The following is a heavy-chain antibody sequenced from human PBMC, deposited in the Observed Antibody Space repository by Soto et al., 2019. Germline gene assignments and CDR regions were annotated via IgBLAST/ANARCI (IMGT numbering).Heavy chain of an antibody. D-gene: IGHD3-22*01. Sequence: PGGSLRLSCAAFGFTFSNYGIHWVRQAPGKGLEWVAVISGSGGSTYYADSVKGRFTISRDNSKNTLYLQMNSLRAEDTAVYYCAKKPFDYYDSSGYYWDDAFDIWGQGTMVTVSS. CDR2: ISGSGGST. CDR3: AKKPFDYYDSSGYYWDDAFDI. J-gene: IGHJ3*02. V-gene: IGHV3-23*01. CDR1: GFTFSNYG.